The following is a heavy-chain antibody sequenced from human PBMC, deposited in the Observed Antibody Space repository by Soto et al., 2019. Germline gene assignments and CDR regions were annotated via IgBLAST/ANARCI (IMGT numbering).Heavy chain of an antibody. D-gene: IGHD3-3*01. CDR3: ARDPAYYDFWSGYSNFDY. CDR1: GFTFSGYY. V-gene: IGHV3-11*01. CDR2: ISSSGSTI. Sequence: GGALILSGAASGFTFSGYYMRCIRQAPGKGLEWVSYISSSGSTIYYADSVKGRFTISRDNAKNSLYLQMNSLRAEDTAVYYCARDPAYYDFWSGYSNFDYWGQGTLVTVSS. J-gene: IGHJ4*02.